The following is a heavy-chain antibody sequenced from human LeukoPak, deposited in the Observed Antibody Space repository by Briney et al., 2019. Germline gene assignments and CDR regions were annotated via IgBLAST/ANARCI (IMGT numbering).Heavy chain of an antibody. D-gene: IGHD6-6*01. V-gene: IGHV1-69*13. Sequence: SVKVSCKASGGTFISYAISWVRQAPGQGLEWMGGIIPILGTANFVQKFQGRVTITAEGSTSAASMEASGLRSEDAAVYYCAREEYSSSTFGYWGQGTLVTVST. CDR2: IIPILGTA. CDR1: GGTFISYA. J-gene: IGHJ4*02. CDR3: AREEYSSSTFGY.